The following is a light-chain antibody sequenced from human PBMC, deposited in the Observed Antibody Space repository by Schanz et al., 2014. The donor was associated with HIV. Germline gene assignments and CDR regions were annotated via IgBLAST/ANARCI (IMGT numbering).Light chain of an antibody. Sequence: EIVLTQSPATLSLSPGERATLSCRASQSVSSYLAWYQQKPGQAPRLLIYAASTRVTGVPARFSGGGSGPEFTLTISSLQPDDFATYYCQRYNSYSHTFGQGTKLDIK. V-gene: IGKV3-11*01. J-gene: IGKJ2*01. CDR3: QRYNSYSHT. CDR1: QSVSSY. CDR2: AAS.